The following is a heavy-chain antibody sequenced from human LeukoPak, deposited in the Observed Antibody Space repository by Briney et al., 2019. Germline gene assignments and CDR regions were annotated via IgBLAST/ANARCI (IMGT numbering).Heavy chain of an antibody. CDR2: IYTSGST. CDR3: ARQTSSWYLYYFDY. D-gene: IGHD6-13*01. V-gene: IGHV4-4*07. Sequence: SETLSLTCTVSGGSISSYYWSWIRQPAGKGLEWIGRIYTSGSTNYNPPLKGRVTMSVDTSKNQFSLKLSSVTAADTAVYYCARQTSSWYLYYFDYWGQGTLVTVSS. J-gene: IGHJ4*02. CDR1: GGSISSYY.